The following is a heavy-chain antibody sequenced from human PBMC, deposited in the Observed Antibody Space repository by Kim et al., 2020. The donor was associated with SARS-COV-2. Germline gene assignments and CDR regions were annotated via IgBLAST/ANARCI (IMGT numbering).Heavy chain of an antibody. J-gene: IGHJ4*02. D-gene: IGHD1-1*01. CDR3: AREPRGSTTQY. Sequence: SETLSLTCAVYGGSFSGYYWSWIRQPPGKGLEWIGEINHSGSTNYNPSLKSRVTISVDTSKNQFSLKLSSVTAADTAVYYCAREPRGSTTQYWGQGTLVTVSS. CDR1: GGSFSGYY. V-gene: IGHV4-34*01. CDR2: INHSGST.